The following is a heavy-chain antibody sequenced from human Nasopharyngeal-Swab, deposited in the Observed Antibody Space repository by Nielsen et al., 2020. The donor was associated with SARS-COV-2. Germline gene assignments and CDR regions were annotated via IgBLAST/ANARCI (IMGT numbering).Heavy chain of an antibody. Sequence: SETLSLTCSVSGGSISSTGYHWGWIRQSPGKGLEWIGNIYFTGKTYYSSSLTSRVTLSVDTTNNQFSLRLRSVTAADVAVYYCARSFCSTTSCYIGDYWGQGTLVTVSS. D-gene: IGHD2-2*01. CDR1: GGSISSTGYH. CDR2: IYFTGKT. J-gene: IGHJ4*02. CDR3: ARSFCSTTSCYIGDY. V-gene: IGHV4-39*01.